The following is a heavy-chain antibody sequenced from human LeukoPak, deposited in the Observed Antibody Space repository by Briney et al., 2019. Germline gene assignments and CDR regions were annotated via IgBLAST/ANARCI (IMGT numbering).Heavy chain of an antibody. V-gene: IGHV3-30*04. J-gene: IGHJ4*02. CDR3: VRDRDTSGWLY. CDR1: GFTFTSYA. Sequence: GGSLRLSCAASGFTFTSYAFHWVRQAPGKGLEWVTVISHDDKNRYYADSVKGRFTISRDNSKNTVYLQMNSLRVEDTAVYFCVRDRDTSGWLYWGQGTLVIVSS. D-gene: IGHD6-19*01. CDR2: ISHDDKNR.